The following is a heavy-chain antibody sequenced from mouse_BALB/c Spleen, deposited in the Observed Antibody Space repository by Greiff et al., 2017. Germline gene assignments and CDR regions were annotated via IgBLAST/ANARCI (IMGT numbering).Heavy chain of an antibody. CDR2: IRLKSNNYAT. CDR1: GFTFSNYW. Sequence: EVKLMESGGGLVQPGGSMKLSCVASGFTFSNYWMNWVRQSPEKGLEWVAEIRLKSNNYATHYAESVKGRFTISRDDSKSSVYQQMNNLRAEDTGIYYCTRSTMITAWFAYWGQGTLVTVSA. J-gene: IGHJ3*01. CDR3: TRSTMITAWFAY. D-gene: IGHD2-4*01. V-gene: IGHV6-6*02.